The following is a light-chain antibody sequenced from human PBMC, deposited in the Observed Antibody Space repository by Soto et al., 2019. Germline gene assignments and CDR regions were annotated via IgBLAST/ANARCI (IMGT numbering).Light chain of an antibody. J-gene: IGKJ1*01. CDR3: QQYNNGSPWT. V-gene: IGKV3-15*01. CDR1: QSVTSN. Sequence: MVMTQSPATRSVSPGERVALTCRASQSVTSNLAWYQQKPGQAPRLLIYGASTRATGIPARFSGSGSGTEFTLTISSLQSEDFAVHYYQQYNNGSPWTFGQGTKVDIK. CDR2: GAS.